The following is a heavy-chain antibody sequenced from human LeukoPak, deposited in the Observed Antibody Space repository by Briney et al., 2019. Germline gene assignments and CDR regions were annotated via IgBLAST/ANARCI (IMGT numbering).Heavy chain of an antibody. J-gene: IGHJ6*02. CDR3: ARSGNWNYHYYGMDV. CDR1: GFTFSSYE. D-gene: IGHD1-1*01. Sequence: GGSLRLSCAASGFTFSSYEMNWVRQAPGKRLEWVSYISRSGSTIYYADSVKGRFTISRDNAKNSLYLQMNSLRAEDTAVYYCARSGNWNYHYYGMDVWGQGTTVTVSS. V-gene: IGHV3-48*03. CDR2: ISRSGSTI.